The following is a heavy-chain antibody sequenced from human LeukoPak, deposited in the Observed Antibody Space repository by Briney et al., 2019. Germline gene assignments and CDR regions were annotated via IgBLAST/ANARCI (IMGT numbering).Heavy chain of an antibody. CDR1: GFTFGDYY. V-gene: IGHV3-11*04. CDR3: ARDDVVVTAIRSDY. Sequence: GGSLRLSCAASGFTFGDYYMSWIRQAPGKGLEWVSYISSSGSTIYYADSVKGRFTISRDNAKNSLYLQMNSLRAEDTAVYYCARDDVVVTAIRSDYWGQGTLVTVSS. CDR2: ISSSGSTI. J-gene: IGHJ4*02. D-gene: IGHD2-21*02.